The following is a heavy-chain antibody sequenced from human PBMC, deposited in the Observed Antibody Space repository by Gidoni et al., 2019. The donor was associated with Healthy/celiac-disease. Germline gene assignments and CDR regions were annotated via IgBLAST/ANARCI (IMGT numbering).Heavy chain of an antibody. V-gene: IGHV3-48*01. J-gene: IGHJ3*02. CDR3: ARTIAVAAPHDAFDI. Sequence: EVQLVESGGGLVQPGGSLRLSCAASGFTFSSYSMNWVRQAPGKGLEWVSYISSSSSTIYYADSVKGRFTISRDNAKNSLYLQMNSLRAEDTAVYYCARTIAVAAPHDAFDIWGQGTMVTVSS. CDR2: ISSSSSTI. D-gene: IGHD6-19*01. CDR1: GFTFSSYS.